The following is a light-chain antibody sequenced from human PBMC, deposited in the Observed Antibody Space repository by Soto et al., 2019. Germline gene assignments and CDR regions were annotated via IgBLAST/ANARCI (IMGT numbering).Light chain of an antibody. CDR1: SSNIGAGYD. CDR3: QSYDSSLSAVV. Sequence: QSVLTQPPSVSGAPGQRVTISCTGSSSNIGAGYDVHWYQQLPGTAPKLLIYDISNRPSGVPDRFSGSKSGTSASLAITGLQAADEADYYCQSYDSSLSAVVFGGGTKLTVL. J-gene: IGLJ2*01. V-gene: IGLV1-40*01. CDR2: DIS.